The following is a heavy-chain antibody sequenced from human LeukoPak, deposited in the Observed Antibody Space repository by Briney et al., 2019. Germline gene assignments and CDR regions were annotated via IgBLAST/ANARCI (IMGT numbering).Heavy chain of an antibody. Sequence: GGSLRLSCAASGFTFSTYSMNWVRQAPGKGLEWGSYISGSSRVIYYADSVKGRFTISRDNAKNSLYLHMNSLRDEDTAVYYCARDFDTSGYTFDYWGQGSLVTVSS. V-gene: IGHV3-48*02. CDR2: ISGSSRVI. J-gene: IGHJ4*02. D-gene: IGHD3-22*01. CDR1: GFTFSTYS. CDR3: ARDFDTSGYTFDY.